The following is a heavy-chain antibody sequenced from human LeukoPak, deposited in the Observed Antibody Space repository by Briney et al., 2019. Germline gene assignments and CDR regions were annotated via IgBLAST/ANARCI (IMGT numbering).Heavy chain of an antibody. CDR1: GFTFDDYG. Sequence: GGSLRLSCAASGFTFDDYGMSWVRQAPGKGLEWVSGINWNGGSTGYADSVKGRFTISRDNAKKSLYLQMNSLRAEDAALYYCARDFRYSSGWYSFLGDDAFDIWGQGTMVTVSS. V-gene: IGHV3-20*04. CDR2: INWNGGST. CDR3: ARDFRYSSGWYSFLGDDAFDI. D-gene: IGHD6-19*01. J-gene: IGHJ3*02.